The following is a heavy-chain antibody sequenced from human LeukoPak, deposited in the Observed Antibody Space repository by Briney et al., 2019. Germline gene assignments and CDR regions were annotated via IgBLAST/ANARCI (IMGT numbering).Heavy chain of an antibody. Sequence: SQTLSLTCAISGDSVSSNSAAWHWIRQSPSRGLEWLGSTYYRSKWYNDYAVSVKSRITINPDTSKNQFSLQLNSVTPEDTAMYYCAKSHTMAQSDYGDFGYWGQGTLVTVSS. CDR2: TYYRSKWYN. V-gene: IGHV6-1*01. D-gene: IGHD3-16*01. J-gene: IGHJ4*02. CDR3: AKSHTMAQSDYGDFGY. CDR1: GDSVSSNSAA.